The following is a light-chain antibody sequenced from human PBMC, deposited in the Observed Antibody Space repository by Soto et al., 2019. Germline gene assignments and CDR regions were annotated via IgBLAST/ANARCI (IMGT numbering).Light chain of an antibody. Sequence: DVQITQSPSSLSASVGDRVTITCRASQSISSYLNWYQQKPGKAPKLLMYAASSLQSGVPSRFSGSGSGTDFTLTISSLQPEDFATYYCQQSYTTPRSFGPGTKVDIK. V-gene: IGKV1-39*01. CDR2: AAS. CDR1: QSISSY. J-gene: IGKJ3*01. CDR3: QQSYTTPRS.